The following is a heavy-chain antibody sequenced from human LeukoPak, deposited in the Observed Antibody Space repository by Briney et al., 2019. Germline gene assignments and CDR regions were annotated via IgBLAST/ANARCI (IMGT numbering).Heavy chain of an antibody. J-gene: IGHJ4*02. D-gene: IGHD3-10*01. V-gene: IGHV1-2*02. CDR2: INPNSGGT. CDR1: GYTFTGYY. Sequence: ASVKVSCKASGYTFTGYYMHWVRQAPGQGLEWMGWINPNSGGTNYAQKFQGRVTMTRDTSISTACMELSRLRSDDTAVYYCARVGITMVRGVIGVPIFYDYWGQGTLVTVSS. CDR3: ARVGITMVRGVIGVPIFYDY.